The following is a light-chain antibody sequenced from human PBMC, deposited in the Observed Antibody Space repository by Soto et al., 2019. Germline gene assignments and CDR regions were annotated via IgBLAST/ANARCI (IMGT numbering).Light chain of an antibody. CDR1: QSISYW. CDR2: DVS. CDR3: QQYNSYPQT. V-gene: IGKV1-5*01. Sequence: DIQMTQSPSTLSASVGDRVTITCRASQSISYWLAWYQQKPGRAPNLLIYDVSSLESGVPSRFSGSGSGTEFTLTIYSLQPDDFATYYCQQYNSYPQTLGQGTKVDIK. J-gene: IGKJ1*01.